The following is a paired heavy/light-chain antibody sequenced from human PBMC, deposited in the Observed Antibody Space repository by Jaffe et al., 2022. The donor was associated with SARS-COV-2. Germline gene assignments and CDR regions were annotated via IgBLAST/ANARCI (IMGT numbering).Light chain of an antibody. CDR2: AAS. J-gene: IGKJ1*01. CDR1: QDISNY. Sequence: DIQMTQSPSSLSASVGDRVTITCRASQDISNYLAWYQQKPGKVPKLLIYAASTLQSGVPSRFSGSGSGTDFTLTISSLQPEDVATYYCQKYNSAPPTFGQGTKVEIK. V-gene: IGKV1-27*01. CDR3: QKYNSAPPT.
Heavy chain of an antibody. D-gene: IGHD5-18*01. CDR3: TRNRGYSYGYSDY. CDR2: IRSKAYGGTT. CDR1: GFTLGDYA. J-gene: IGHJ4*02. V-gene: IGHV3-49*03. Sequence: EVQLVESGGDLVQPGRSLRLSCTASGFTLGDYAMSWFRQAPGKGLEWIGFIRSKAYGGTTEYAASVTGRFTISRDDSKSIAYLQMNSLKTDDTAVYYCTRNRGYSYGYSDYWGQGTLVTVSS.